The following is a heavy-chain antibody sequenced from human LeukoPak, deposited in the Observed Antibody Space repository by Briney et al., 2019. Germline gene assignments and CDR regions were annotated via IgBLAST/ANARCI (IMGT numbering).Heavy chain of an antibody. D-gene: IGHD6-19*01. Sequence: ASVKVSCKASGYTFSNYGISWVRQAPGLGLEWMGWTSYNGNTKYAQKFQDRVTMTTDTSTSSAYIELRRLESDDTAVYYCARHSGSGWQALGYWGQATLVTVSS. J-gene: IGHJ4*02. CDR1: GYTFSNYG. CDR2: TSYNGNT. V-gene: IGHV1-18*04. CDR3: ARHSGSGWQALGY.